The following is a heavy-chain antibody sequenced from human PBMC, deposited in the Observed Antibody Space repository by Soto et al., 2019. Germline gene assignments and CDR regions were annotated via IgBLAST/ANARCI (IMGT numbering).Heavy chain of an antibody. D-gene: IGHD3-22*01. J-gene: IGHJ3*02. CDR2: IYGDKGST. V-gene: IGHV1-3*01. CDR1: GYTFVTYG. Sequence: ASVKVSCKASGYTFVTYGLHWVRQAPGQRLEWMGRIYGDKGSTKYSQKFQGRVTITWDTSASTGYMELSSLGSEDTAVYYCARRSLDDSGQGAAFDIWG. CDR3: ARRSLDDSGQGAAFDI.